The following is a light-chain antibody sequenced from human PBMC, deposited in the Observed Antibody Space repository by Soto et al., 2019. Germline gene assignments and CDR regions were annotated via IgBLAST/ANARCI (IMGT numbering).Light chain of an antibody. CDR3: NAYTNTGARV. J-gene: IGLJ1*01. CDR2: EVS. V-gene: IGLV2-14*01. CDR1: TSDIGANNF. Sequence: QSVLTQPASVSGSPGQSITISCAGTTSDIGANNFVSWYQQRPGKAPEVIIYEVSNRPAGVSYRFSGSKSGSTASLTISGLQAEDEALYSCNAYTNTGARVFGTGTKVTVL.